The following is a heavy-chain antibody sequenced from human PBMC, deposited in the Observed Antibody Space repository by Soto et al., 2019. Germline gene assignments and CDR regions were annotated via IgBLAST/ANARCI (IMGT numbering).Heavy chain of an antibody. V-gene: IGHV3-33*06. J-gene: IGHJ5*02. CDR1: GFTFSSYG. CDR3: AKGYSSSPRYWFDP. Sequence: QVQLVESGGGVVQPGRSLRLSCAASGFTFSSYGMHWVRQAPGKGLEWVAVIWYDGSNKYYADSVKGRFTISRDNSKNTLYLQMNSLRAEDTAVYYCAKGYSSSPRYWFDPWGQGTLVTVSS. CDR2: IWYDGSNK. D-gene: IGHD6-6*01.